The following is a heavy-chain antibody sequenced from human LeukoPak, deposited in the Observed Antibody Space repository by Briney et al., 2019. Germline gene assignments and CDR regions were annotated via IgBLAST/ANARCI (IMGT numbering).Heavy chain of an antibody. V-gene: IGHV3-30*01. CDR3: ARGPRPIAGAKKAFDI. CDR2: ISYDGSNK. Sequence: GRSLRLSCAASGLTFSCYAMHWVRQAPGKGLEWVAVISYDGSNKYYADSVKGRFTISGDKSKNTLSLQMNSLRPEDTAFYYCARGPRPIAGAKKAFDIWGQRTMVTVSS. J-gene: IGHJ3*02. D-gene: IGHD1-26*01. CDR1: GLTFSCYA.